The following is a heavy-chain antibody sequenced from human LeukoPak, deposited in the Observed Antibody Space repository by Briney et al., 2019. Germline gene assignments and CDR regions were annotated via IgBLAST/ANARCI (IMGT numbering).Heavy chain of an antibody. CDR1: GYTLTELS. J-gene: IGHJ4*02. V-gene: IGHV1-24*01. Sequence: GASVKVSCKVSGYTLTELSMHWVRQAPGKGLEWMGGFDPEDGETIYAQKFQGRVTMTEDTPTDTAYMELSSLRSEDKAVYYCATAQNYDILAGFDYWGQGTLVTVSS. D-gene: IGHD3-9*01. CDR2: FDPEDGET. CDR3: ATAQNYDILAGFDY.